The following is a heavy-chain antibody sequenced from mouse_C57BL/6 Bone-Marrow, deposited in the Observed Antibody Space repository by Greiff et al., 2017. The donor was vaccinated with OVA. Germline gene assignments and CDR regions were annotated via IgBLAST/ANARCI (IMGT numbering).Heavy chain of an antibody. V-gene: IGHV5-16*01. Sequence: EVKVVESEGGLVQPGSSMKLSCTASGFTFSDYYMAWVRQVPEKGLEWVANINYDGSSTYYLDSLKSRFIISRDNAKNILYLQMSSLKSEDTATYYCARVLWGYYFDYWGQGTTLTVSS. D-gene: IGHD6-1*01. CDR2: INYDGSST. CDR1: GFTFSDYY. CDR3: ARVLWGYYFDY. J-gene: IGHJ2*01.